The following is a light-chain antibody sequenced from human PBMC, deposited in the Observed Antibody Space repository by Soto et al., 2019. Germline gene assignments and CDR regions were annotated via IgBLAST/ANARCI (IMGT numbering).Light chain of an antibody. CDR1: QDISNY. CDR2: DAS. V-gene: IGKV1-33*01. CDR3: QQYRFT. Sequence: DIPMTQSPSSLSASVGDRVTITCQASQDISNYLNWYQQKPGKAPKLLIYDASNLETGVPSRFSGSGSGTDFTFTISSLQPEDIATYYCQQYRFTFGPGTKVDIK. J-gene: IGKJ3*01.